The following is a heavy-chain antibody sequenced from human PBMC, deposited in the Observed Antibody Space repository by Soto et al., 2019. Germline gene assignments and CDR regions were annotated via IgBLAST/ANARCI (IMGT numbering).Heavy chain of an antibody. CDR1: GGTFSSYA. J-gene: IGHJ6*02. CDR2: IIPIFGTA. CDR3: ARSDYRSPPYYYYYGMDV. D-gene: IGHD4-4*01. Sequence: VQLVQSGAEVKKPGSSVKVSCKASGGTFSSYAISWVRQAPGQGLEWMGGIIPIFGTANYAQKFQGRVTITADESTSTAYMELSSLRSEDTAVYYCARSDYRSPPYYYYYGMDVWGQGTTVTVSS. V-gene: IGHV1-69*01.